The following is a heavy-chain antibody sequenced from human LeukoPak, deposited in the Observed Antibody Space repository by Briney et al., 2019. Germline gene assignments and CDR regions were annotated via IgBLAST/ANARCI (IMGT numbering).Heavy chain of an antibody. D-gene: IGHD2-21*02. Sequence: PGGSLRLSCAASGFTFSSYSMNWVRQAPGKGLEWVSSISSSSSYIYYADSVKGRFTISRDNAKNSLYLQMNSLRAEDTAVYYCARDPVMGGDHYFDYWGQGTLVTVSS. CDR3: ARDPVMGGDHYFDY. CDR2: ISSSSSYI. CDR1: GFTFSSYS. V-gene: IGHV3-21*01. J-gene: IGHJ4*02.